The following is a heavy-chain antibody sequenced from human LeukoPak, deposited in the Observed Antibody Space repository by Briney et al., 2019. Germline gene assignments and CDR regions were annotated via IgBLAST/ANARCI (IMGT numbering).Heavy chain of an antibody. CDR2: ISGSGGST. D-gene: IGHD6-6*01. V-gene: IGHV3-23*01. CDR3: ASFEGAAQLPNDAFDI. Sequence: GGSLRLSCAASGFTFSSYAMSWVRQAPGKGLEWVSAISGSGGSTYYADSVKGRFTISRDNAKNSLYLQMNSLRAEDMAVYYCASFEGAAQLPNDAFDIWGQGTMVTVSS. J-gene: IGHJ3*02. CDR1: GFTFSSYA.